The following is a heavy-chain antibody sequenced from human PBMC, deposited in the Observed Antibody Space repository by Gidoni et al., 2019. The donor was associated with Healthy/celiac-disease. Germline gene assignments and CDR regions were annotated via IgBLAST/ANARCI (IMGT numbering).Heavy chain of an antibody. CDR2: IYYSGST. D-gene: IGHD3-22*01. J-gene: IGHJ3*02. Sequence: QVQLQESGPGLVKPSETLSLTCTVPGGSISSYYWSWIRQPPGKGLEWIGYIYYSGSTNYNPSLKSRVTISVDTSKNQFSLKLSSVTAADTAVYYCARDMSGYYSDAFDIWGQGTMVTVSS. V-gene: IGHV4-59*01. CDR1: GGSISSYY. CDR3: ARDMSGYYSDAFDI.